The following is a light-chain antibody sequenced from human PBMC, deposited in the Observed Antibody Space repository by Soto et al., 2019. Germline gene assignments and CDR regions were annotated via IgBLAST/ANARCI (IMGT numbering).Light chain of an antibody. CDR3: QKYNSDPLT. CDR1: LPISNY. J-gene: IGKJ4*01. V-gene: IGKV1-27*01. CDR2: AAS. Sequence: DIRMTQSPSSLSASVGDRVTITCRASLPISNYLAWYQQKQGKIPNLLIYAASTLQAGVPSRLSGSGYGTDLTITISSMQTEDVEAYYCQKYNSDPLTFGGGTKVDIK.